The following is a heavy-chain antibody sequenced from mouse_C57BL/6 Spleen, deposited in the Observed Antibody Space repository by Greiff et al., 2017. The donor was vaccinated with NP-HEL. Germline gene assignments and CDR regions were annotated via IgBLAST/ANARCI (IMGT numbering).Heavy chain of an antibody. Sequence: QVQLQQSGAELVMPGASVKLSCKASGYTFTSYWMHWVKQRPGQGLEWIGEIDPSDSYTNYNQKFKGKSTLTVDKSSSTAYMQLSSLTSEDSAVYYCARSRLWYFDVWGTGTTVTVSS. CDR3: ARSRLWYFDV. J-gene: IGHJ1*03. CDR2: IDPSDSYT. CDR1: GYTFTSYW. D-gene: IGHD1-1*01. V-gene: IGHV1-69*01.